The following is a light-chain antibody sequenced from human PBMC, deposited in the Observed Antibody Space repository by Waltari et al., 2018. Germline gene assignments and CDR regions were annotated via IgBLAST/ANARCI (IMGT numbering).Light chain of an antibody. V-gene: IGLV1-44*01. CDR2: TNA. Sequence: QSVLTQPPSSSGTPGQRVTISCSGRNSNIGSKTVNLYQQFPGTSPKLLIYTNAQRPSGVSDRFSGSKSCTSASRAISGLQADDEAHYYCAAWDDNLNARVFGGGTMLTVL. J-gene: IGLJ3*02. CDR3: AAWDDNLNARV. CDR1: NSNIGSKT.